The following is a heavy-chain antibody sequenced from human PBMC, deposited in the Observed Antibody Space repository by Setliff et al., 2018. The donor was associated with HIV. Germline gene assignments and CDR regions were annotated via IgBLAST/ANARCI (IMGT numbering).Heavy chain of an antibody. Sequence: PSETLSLTCTVSGGSISSSSYYWGWIRQPPGKGLEWIVSLPHSGSTFYNPSLRSRVSTAVDTSKNQFSLRLSPVTAENTAVYYCARRVYYYFWIGYDLSISNWFDAWGLGTLVTVSS. CDR1: GGSISSSSYY. D-gene: IGHD3-3*01. J-gene: IGHJ5*02. V-gene: IGHV4-39*01. CDR2: LPHSGST. CDR3: ARRVYYYFWIGYDLSISNWFDA.